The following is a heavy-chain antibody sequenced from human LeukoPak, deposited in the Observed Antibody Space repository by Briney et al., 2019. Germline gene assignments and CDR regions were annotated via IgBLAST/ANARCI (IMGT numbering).Heavy chain of an antibody. D-gene: IGHD3-16*01. V-gene: IGHV1-18*04. Sequence: ASVKVSCKASGYTFTSYGISWVRQAPGHGLEWMGWISAYNGNTNYAQKLQGRVTMTTDTSTSTAYMELRSLRSDDTAVYYCARDPFYDYVWGSPWYYGMDVWGKGTTVTVSS. CDR3: ARDPFYDYVWGSPWYYGMDV. CDR2: ISAYNGNT. CDR1: GYTFTSYG. J-gene: IGHJ6*04.